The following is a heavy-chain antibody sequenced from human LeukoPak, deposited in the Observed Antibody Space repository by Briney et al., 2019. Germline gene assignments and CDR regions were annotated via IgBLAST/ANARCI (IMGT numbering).Heavy chain of an antibody. CDR1: GFTFSSYW. CDR2: IKQDGSEK. J-gene: IGHJ6*02. CDR3: ARDSSNGWYVYYYYYGMDV. V-gene: IGHV3-7*01. Sequence: PGGSLRLSCAASGFTFSSYWMSWVRQAPGKGLEWVANIKQDGSEKYYVDSVKGRFTISRDNAKNSLYLQMNSLRAEDTAVYYCARDSSNGWYVYYYYYGMDVWGQGTTVTVSS. D-gene: IGHD6-19*01.